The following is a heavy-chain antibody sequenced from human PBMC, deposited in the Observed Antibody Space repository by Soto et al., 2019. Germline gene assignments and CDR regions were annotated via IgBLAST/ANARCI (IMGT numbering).Heavy chain of an antibody. D-gene: IGHD3-16*01. Sequence: EVQLVESGGGLVKPGGSLRLSCAASGFTFSNAWMNWVRQAPGKGLEWVGRIKSKTDGGTTDYAAPVKGRFTISRDDSKNTLYLQMNSLKTEDTAVYYCTTFPYYDYVWGSYTAFDIWGQGTIVTVSS. CDR2: IKSKTDGGTT. V-gene: IGHV3-15*07. CDR1: GFTFSNAW. J-gene: IGHJ3*02. CDR3: TTFPYYDYVWGSYTAFDI.